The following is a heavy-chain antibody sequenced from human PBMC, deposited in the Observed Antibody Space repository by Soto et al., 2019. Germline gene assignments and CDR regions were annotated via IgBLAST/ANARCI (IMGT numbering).Heavy chain of an antibody. CDR1: GFPFSSYG. CDR3: VGGQYYFDY. CDR2: ISYDGSNK. D-gene: IGHD3-10*01. J-gene: IGHJ4*02. Sequence: QVQLVESGGGVVQPGRSLRLSCAASGFPFSSYGMHWVREAPGKGLEWVAVISYDGSNKYYAASVKGRFTISRDNSASTLYRQMNSLRPEDTALYYCVGGQYYFDYRGQGTLVTVSP. V-gene: IGHV3-30*03.